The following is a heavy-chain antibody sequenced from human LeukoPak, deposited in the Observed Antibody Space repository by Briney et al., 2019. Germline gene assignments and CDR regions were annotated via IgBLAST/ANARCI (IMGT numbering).Heavy chain of an antibody. CDR3: ARVPPSSMYCSGGSCYTFDY. V-gene: IGHV1-2*02. J-gene: IGHJ4*02. CDR2: INPNSGGT. D-gene: IGHD2-15*01. CDR1: GYTFTGYY. Sequence: ASVKVSCKASGYTFTGYYMHWVRQAPGQGLEWMGWINPNSGGTNYAQKFQGRVTMTRDTSISTAYMELSRLRSDDTAVYYCARVPPSSMYCSGGSCYTFDYWGQGTLVTVSS.